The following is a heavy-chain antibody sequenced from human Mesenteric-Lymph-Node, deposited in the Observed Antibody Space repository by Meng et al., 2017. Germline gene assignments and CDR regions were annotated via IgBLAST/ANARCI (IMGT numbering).Heavy chain of an antibody. J-gene: IGHJ6*02. V-gene: IGHV4-61*01. CDR1: GASISSGSSH. CDR2: IYYSGST. CDR3: AREGRGGSVGMDV. D-gene: IGHD3-10*01. Sequence: SQTLSLTCAVSGASISSGSSHWNWIRQPPGKGLEWIGYIYYSGSTDYNPSLKSRVTISVDTSKNQFSLKLTSVTAADTAVYYCAREGRGGSVGMDVWGQGTTVTVSS.